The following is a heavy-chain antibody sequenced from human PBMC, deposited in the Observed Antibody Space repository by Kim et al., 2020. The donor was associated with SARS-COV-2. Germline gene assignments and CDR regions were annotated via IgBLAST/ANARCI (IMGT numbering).Heavy chain of an antibody. J-gene: IGHJ1*01. V-gene: IGHV4-34*01. D-gene: IGHD2-2*01. CDR3: ARGACSSTSCFHGAEYFQH. CDR1: GGSFSGYY. CDR2: INHSGST. Sequence: SETLSLTCAVYGGSFSGYYWSWIRQPPGKGLEWIGEINHSGSTNYNPSLKSRVTISVDTSKNQFSLKLSSVTAADTAVYYCARGACSSTSCFHGAEYFQHWGQGTLVTVSS.